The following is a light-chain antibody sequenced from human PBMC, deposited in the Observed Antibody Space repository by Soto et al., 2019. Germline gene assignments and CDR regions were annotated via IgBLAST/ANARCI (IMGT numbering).Light chain of an antibody. CDR1: SSNIEETY. J-gene: IGLJ3*02. Sequence: QSVLTQPPSASGTPGQWVTISCSPSSSNIEETYLYWYQQLPGTAPQLLIYRDNQRPSGVPDRVSASKSGTSASLAISGLRSEDAADYYCAAWDDSLSGRWVFGGGTKVTVL. CDR2: RDN. CDR3: AAWDDSLSGRWV. V-gene: IGLV1-47*01.